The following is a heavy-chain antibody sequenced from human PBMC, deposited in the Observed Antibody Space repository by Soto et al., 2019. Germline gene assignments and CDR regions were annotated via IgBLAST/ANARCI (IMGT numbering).Heavy chain of an antibody. CDR1: GFTFTSSA. CDR3: AAEGVGHYDRSVWDAFDI. D-gene: IGHD3-22*01. CDR2: IVVGSGNT. Sequence: GASVKVSCKASGFTFTSSAVQWVRQARGQRLEWIGWIVVGSGNTNYAQKFQERVTITRDMSTSTAYMELSSLRSEDTAVYYCAAEGVGHYDRSVWDAFDIWGQGTMVTVSS. V-gene: IGHV1-58*01. J-gene: IGHJ3*02.